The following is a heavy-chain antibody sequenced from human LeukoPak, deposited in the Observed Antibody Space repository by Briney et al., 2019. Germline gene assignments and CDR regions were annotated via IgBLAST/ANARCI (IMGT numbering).Heavy chain of an antibody. Sequence: SETLSLTCTVSGDSISTYYWTWIRQPAGKGLEWIGRISTSGSTNYNPSLKSRVTMSVDTSKNQFSLKLSSMTAADTAVYHCARGGSGSYSAFDFWGQGTLVTVSS. V-gene: IGHV4-4*07. CDR3: ARGGSGSYSAFDF. CDR2: ISTSGST. CDR1: GDSISTYY. J-gene: IGHJ4*02. D-gene: IGHD1-26*01.